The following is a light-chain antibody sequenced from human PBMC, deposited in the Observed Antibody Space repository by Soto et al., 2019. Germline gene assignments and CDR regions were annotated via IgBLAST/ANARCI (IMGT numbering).Light chain of an antibody. CDR3: QQYGSSPLT. Sequence: DMVLTQSPGTLSLSPGERATLSCRASQSVSSSYLAWYQQKPGQAPRILIYGASSRATGIPDRFSGSGSGTDFTLTISRLEPEDFAVYYCQQYGSSPLTFGGGTKVEIK. CDR1: QSVSSSY. CDR2: GAS. J-gene: IGKJ4*01. V-gene: IGKV3-20*01.